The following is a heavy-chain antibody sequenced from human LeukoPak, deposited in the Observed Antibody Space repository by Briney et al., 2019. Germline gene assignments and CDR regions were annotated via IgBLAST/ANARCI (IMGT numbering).Heavy chain of an antibody. Sequence: PGGSLGLSCAASGFTFISYSMNWVRQAPGKGLEWVSSISSSSSYIYYADSVKGRFTISRDNAKNSLYLQMNSLRAEDTAVYYCARDRGSSSWYGGYYYYYYMDVWGKGTTVTISS. V-gene: IGHV3-21*01. CDR3: ARDRGSSSWYGGYYYYYYMDV. CDR1: GFTFISYS. J-gene: IGHJ6*03. CDR2: ISSSSSYI. D-gene: IGHD6-13*01.